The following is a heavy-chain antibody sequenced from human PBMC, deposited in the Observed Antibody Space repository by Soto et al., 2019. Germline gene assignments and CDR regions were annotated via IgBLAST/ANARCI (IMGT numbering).Heavy chain of an antibody. V-gene: IGHV1-46*01. D-gene: IGHD3-22*01. Sequence: ASVKVSCKASGYTFTSYYMHWVRQAPGQGLEWMGGINPIVGRANYAQKFQGRVTITTDASTSTAYMELSSLRSEDTAVYYCARGPYSSGYYYYDYWGQGTLVTVSS. CDR2: INPIVGRA. J-gene: IGHJ4*02. CDR3: ARGPYSSGYYYYDY. CDR1: GYTFTSYY.